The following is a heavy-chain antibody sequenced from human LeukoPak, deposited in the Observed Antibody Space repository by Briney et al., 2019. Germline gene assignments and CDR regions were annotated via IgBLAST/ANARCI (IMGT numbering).Heavy chain of an antibody. Sequence: SVKVSCKASGGTFSSYAISWVRQAPGQGLEWMGRIIPILGIANYAQKFQGRVTITTDESTSTAYMELSSLRSEDTAVYYCARISVEMATTTDYWGQGTLVTVSS. D-gene: IGHD5-24*01. CDR1: GGTFSSYA. CDR2: IIPILGIA. J-gene: IGHJ4*02. CDR3: ARISVEMATTTDY. V-gene: IGHV1-69*04.